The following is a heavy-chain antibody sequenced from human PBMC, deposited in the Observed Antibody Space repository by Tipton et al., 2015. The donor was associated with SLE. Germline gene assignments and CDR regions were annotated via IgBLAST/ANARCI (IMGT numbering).Heavy chain of an antibody. D-gene: IGHD1-26*01. CDR2: IKSKTDGGTT. CDR1: GFTFSNAW. J-gene: IGHJ6*02. CDR3: TTVGELSAENYYYYGMDV. V-gene: IGHV3-15*01. Sequence: SLRLSCAASGFTFSNAWMSWVRQAPGKGLEWVGRIKSKTDGGTTDYAAPVKGRFTISRDDSKNTLYLQMNSLKTEDTAVYYCTTVGELSAENYYYYGMDVWGQGTTVTVSS.